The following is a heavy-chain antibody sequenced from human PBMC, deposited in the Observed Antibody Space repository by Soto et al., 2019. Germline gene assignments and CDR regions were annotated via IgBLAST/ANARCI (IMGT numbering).Heavy chain of an antibody. CDR2: IYYSGTT. Sequence: KASETLSLTCSVSGGSISSKNYYWGWIRQPPGKGLEWIGIIYYSGTTYYNPSLKSRVIISVGTSKNQFSLKLSSVTAADTAVYYCARRPSYYYDSSGFDPFDYWGQGTLVTVSS. V-gene: IGHV4-39*01. J-gene: IGHJ4*02. CDR1: GGSISSKNYY. D-gene: IGHD3-22*01. CDR3: ARRPSYYYDSSGFDPFDY.